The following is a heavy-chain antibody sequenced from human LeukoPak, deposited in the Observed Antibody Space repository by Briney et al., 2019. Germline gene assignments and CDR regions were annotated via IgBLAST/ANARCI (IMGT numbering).Heavy chain of an antibody. D-gene: IGHD3-10*02. CDR3: AELGITMIGGV. V-gene: IGHV3-30*02. CDR1: GFTFSNYG. J-gene: IGHJ6*04. Sequence: GGSLRLSCAASGFTFSNYGMFWVRQAPSKGLDWVSFIRFDGGHKYYADSVKGRFTISRDNAKNSLYLQMNSLRAEDTAVYYCAELGITMIGGVWGKGTTVTISS. CDR2: IRFDGGHK.